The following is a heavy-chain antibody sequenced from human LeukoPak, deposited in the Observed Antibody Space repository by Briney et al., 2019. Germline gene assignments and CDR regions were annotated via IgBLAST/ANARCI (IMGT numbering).Heavy chain of an antibody. J-gene: IGHJ4*02. CDR3: AKDLVLWFGELLSPVFDY. V-gene: IGHV3-66*01. Sequence: GGSLRLSCAASGFTVSSNYMSWVRQAPGKGLEWVSVIYSGGSTYYSDSVKGRFTISRDNSKNTLYLQMNSLRAEDTAVYYCAKDLVLWFGELLSPVFDYWGQGTLVTVSS. CDR1: GFTVSSNY. CDR2: IYSGGST. D-gene: IGHD3-10*01.